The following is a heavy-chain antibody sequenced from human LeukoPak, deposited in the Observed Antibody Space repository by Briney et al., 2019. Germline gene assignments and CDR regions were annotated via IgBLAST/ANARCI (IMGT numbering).Heavy chain of an antibody. Sequence: PGGSLRLSCAASGFAFKSYSMNWVRQAPGKGLEWVAIIGDSNTSTNYPDSVRGRFIISRDNSKDTLHLQMDSLRVEDTAVYYCAKGPTLTSFGSWGQGTLVTVSS. D-gene: IGHD4-17*01. CDR1: GFAFKSYS. V-gene: IGHV3-23*05. CDR3: AKGPTLTSFGS. CDR2: IGDSNTST. J-gene: IGHJ4*01.